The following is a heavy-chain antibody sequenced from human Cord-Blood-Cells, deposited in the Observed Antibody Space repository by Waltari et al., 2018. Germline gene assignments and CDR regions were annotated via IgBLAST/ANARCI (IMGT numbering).Heavy chain of an antibody. V-gene: IGHV2-26*01. CDR2: IFSNDEK. D-gene: IGHD1-26*01. CDR3: ARVTGTWVAFDI. J-gene: IGHJ3*02. CDR1: GFSLSNARMG. Sequence: QVTLKESGPVLVKPTETLTLTCTVSGFSLSNARMGVSWIRQPPGKALEWLAHIFSNDEKSYSTSLKSSLTISKDTSKSQVVLTMTNMDPVDTATYYCARVTGTWVAFDIWGQGTMVTVSS.